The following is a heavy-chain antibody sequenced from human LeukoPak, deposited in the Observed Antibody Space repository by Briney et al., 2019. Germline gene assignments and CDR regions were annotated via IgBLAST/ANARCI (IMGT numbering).Heavy chain of an antibody. Sequence: GGSLRLSCAASGLTFSSYGMHWVRQAPGKVLEWVAFIWYDGSNKYYADSVKGRFTSSRDNSKNTLYLQMNSLRAEDTAVCYCAKLDSGIAVAGSGYWGQGTLVTVSS. D-gene: IGHD6-19*01. CDR2: IWYDGSNK. J-gene: IGHJ4*02. CDR3: AKLDSGIAVAGSGY. CDR1: GLTFSSYG. V-gene: IGHV3-30*02.